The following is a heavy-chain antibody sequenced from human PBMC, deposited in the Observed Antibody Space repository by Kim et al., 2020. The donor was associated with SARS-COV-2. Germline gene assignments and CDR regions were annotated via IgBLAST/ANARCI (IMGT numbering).Heavy chain of an antibody. Sequence: GESLKISCKGSGYSFTSYWIGWVRQMPGKGLEWMGIIYPGDSDTRYSPSFQGQVTMSSDKSISTAYLQWSSLKASDNAMYYCARRVWGTMGLNWFDPWGQGNLVTVSS. J-gene: IGHJ5*02. CDR3: ARRVWGTMGLNWFDP. V-gene: IGHV5-51*01. CDR1: GYSFTSYW. D-gene: IGHD3-10*01. CDR2: IYPGDSDT.